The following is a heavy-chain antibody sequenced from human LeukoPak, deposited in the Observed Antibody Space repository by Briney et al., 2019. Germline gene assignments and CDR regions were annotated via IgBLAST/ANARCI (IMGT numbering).Heavy chain of an antibody. CDR1: CGSISSSSYY. J-gene: IGHJ3*02. D-gene: IGHD6-13*01. CDR2: IYYSGST. CDR3: AREDKSIAAVGVFLEPDAFDI. V-gene: IGHV4-39*07. Sequence: SETLSLTCTVSCGSISSSSYYWGWIRQPPGEGLEWIGSIYYSGSTYYNPSLKSRVTISVDTSKNQFSLKLRSVTAADTAVYYCAREDKSIAAVGVFLEPDAFDIWGQGTMVTVSS.